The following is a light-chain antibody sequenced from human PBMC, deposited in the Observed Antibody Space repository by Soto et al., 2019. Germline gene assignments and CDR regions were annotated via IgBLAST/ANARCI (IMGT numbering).Light chain of an antibody. CDR3: QQHAECPLT. Sequence: KVVIQRSAKRPVWQGCRSRCSSRASQSVSSYLAWYQQKPGQAPRLLIYDASNRATGIPARFSGSGSGTDFTLSICSLEMADYAVYYCQQHAECPLTVGGGTKVDIK. CDR1: QSVSSY. V-gene: IGKV3-11*01. J-gene: IGKJ4*01. CDR2: DAS.